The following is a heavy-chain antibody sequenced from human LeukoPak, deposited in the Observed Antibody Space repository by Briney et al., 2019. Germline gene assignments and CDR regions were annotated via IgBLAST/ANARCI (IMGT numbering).Heavy chain of an antibody. CDR3: ARVSNYGNDAFDI. CDR1: GFTFSSYG. Sequence: GGSLRLSCAASGFTFSSYGMHWVRQAPGKGLEWVAFIRYDGSNKYYTDSVKGRFTISRDNAKNSLYLQMNSLRAEDTAVYYCARVSNYGNDAFDIWGQGTMVTVSS. D-gene: IGHD4-11*01. V-gene: IGHV3-30*02. J-gene: IGHJ3*02. CDR2: IRYDGSNK.